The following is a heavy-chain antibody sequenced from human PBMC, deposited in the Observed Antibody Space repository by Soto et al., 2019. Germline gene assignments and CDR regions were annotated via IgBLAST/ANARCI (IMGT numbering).Heavy chain of an antibody. CDR2: IVVGSGNT. CDR1: GFTFTSSA. D-gene: IGHD2-2*01. Sequence: ASVKVSCKASGFTFTSSAVQWVRQARGQRLEWIGWIVVGSGNTNYAQKFQERVTITRDMSTSTAYMELSSLRSEDTAVYYCATVVPAAQYGSGWFDPWGQGTLVTVSS. CDR3: ATVVPAAQYGSGWFDP. V-gene: IGHV1-58*01. J-gene: IGHJ5*02.